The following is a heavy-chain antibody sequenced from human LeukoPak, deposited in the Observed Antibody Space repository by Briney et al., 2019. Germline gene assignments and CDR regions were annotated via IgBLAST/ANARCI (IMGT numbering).Heavy chain of an antibody. CDR2: IIPIFGTA. V-gene: IGHV1-69*05. CDR1: GGTFSSYA. D-gene: IGHD2-8*01. J-gene: IGHJ4*02. Sequence: SVKVSCKASGGTFSSYAISRVRQAPGQGLEWMGGIIPIFGTANYAQKFQGRVTITTDESTSTAYMELSSLRSEDTAVYYCARGGVVRGYPDYWGQGTLVTVSS. CDR3: ARGGVVRGYPDY.